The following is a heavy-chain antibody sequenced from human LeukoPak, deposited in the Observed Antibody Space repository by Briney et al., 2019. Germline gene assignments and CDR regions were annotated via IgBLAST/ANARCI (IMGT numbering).Heavy chain of an antibody. V-gene: IGHV3-74*01. CDR1: GFTFSTYW. Sequence: GGSLRLSCAASGFTFSTYWMHWVRQAPGKGLVWVSGINSDGSSTRYADSVKGRFTISRDNAKTTLYLQMNSLRAEDTAVYYCARHGGHCTNGVCILYGMDVWGQGTTVTVSS. D-gene: IGHD2-8*01. CDR2: INSDGSST. J-gene: IGHJ6*02. CDR3: ARHGGHCTNGVCILYGMDV.